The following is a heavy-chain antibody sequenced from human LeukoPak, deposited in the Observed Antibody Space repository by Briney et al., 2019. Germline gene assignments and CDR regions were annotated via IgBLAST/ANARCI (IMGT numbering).Heavy chain of an antibody. Sequence: GGSLRLFCAASGFTFSSYSMTWVRQAPGKGLEWVSSISSSSSYIYYADSVKGRFTISRDNAKNSLYLQMNSLRAEDTAVYYCARSGAGYHFDYWGQGTLVTVSS. CDR2: ISSSSSYI. J-gene: IGHJ4*02. D-gene: IGHD3-9*01. V-gene: IGHV3-21*01. CDR3: ARSGAGYHFDY. CDR1: GFTFSSYS.